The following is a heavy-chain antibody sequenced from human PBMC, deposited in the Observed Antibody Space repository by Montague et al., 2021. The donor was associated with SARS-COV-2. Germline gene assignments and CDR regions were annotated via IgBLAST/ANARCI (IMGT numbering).Heavy chain of an antibody. V-gene: IGHV3-23*03. J-gene: IGHJ4*02. Sequence: SQRLSCAASGFIFSNYAMNWVRQTPGKGLEWASVIYGDGSKTYYADSVKGRFTISRDNSKNTLYLQMNSLRTEDTALYYCAKGWDPSGWIAIYDSWGQGTLVPVSS. CDR1: GFIFSNYA. D-gene: IGHD6-19*01. CDR3: AKGWDPSGWIAIYDS. CDR2: IYGDGSKT.